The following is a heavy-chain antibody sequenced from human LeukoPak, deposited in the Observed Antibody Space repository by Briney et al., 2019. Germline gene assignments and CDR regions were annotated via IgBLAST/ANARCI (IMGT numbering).Heavy chain of an antibody. V-gene: IGHV4-34*01. CDR1: GGSFSGYY. Sequence: PSETLSLTCAVYGGSFSGYYWSWIRQPPGKGLEWIGEINHSGSTNYNPSLKSRVTISVGTSKNQFSLKLSSVTAADTAVYYCARGYGSGSYSIGYWGQGTLVTVSS. D-gene: IGHD3-10*01. CDR2: INHSGST. CDR3: ARGYGSGSYSIGY. J-gene: IGHJ4*02.